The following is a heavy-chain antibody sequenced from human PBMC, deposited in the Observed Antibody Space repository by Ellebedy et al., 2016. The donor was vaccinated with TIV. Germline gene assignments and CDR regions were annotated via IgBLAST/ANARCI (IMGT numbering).Heavy chain of an antibody. CDR1: GFTFSTYG. CDR2: KRFDGRNE. V-gene: IGHV3-30*02. CDR3: TRETNPPPGALAGTAFDC. J-gene: IGHJ4*02. Sequence: GESLKISCVASGFTFSTYGMHWVRQAPGKGLEWVAFKRFDGRNEYNGDSVQGRFIISRDLSKNTLYLQMNRLRSEDTGIYYSTRETNPPPGALAGTAFDCWGQGTLVIVSS. D-gene: IGHD6-19*01.